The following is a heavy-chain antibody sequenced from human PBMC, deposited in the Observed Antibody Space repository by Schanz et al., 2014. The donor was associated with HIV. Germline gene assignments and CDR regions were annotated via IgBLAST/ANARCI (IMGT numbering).Heavy chain of an antibody. CDR1: GGTFRSNA. D-gene: IGHD6-19*01. J-gene: IGHJ4*02. CDR2: INPLTAAT. CDR3: ARAPYTSGWYGVDY. Sequence: QVQLVQSGAEVQKTGSSVKVSCKASGGTFRSNAITWVRQAPGQGLEWMAIINPLTAATSYAQRFQGRVTMTKDMSTATIYLELSSLRSDDTALFYCARAPYTSGWYGVDYWGQGTLVTVSS. V-gene: IGHV1-46*01.